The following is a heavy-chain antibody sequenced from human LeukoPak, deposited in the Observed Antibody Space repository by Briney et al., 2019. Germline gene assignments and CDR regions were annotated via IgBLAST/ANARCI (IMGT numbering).Heavy chain of an antibody. Sequence: GGSVKVSCKASGYTFTGYYMHWARQAPGQGLEWMGWINPNSGGTNYAQKFQGRVTMTRDTSISTAYMELSRLRSDDTAVYYCASQGYSSGWYDYWSQGTLVTVSS. D-gene: IGHD6-19*01. CDR2: INPNSGGT. J-gene: IGHJ4*02. CDR3: ASQGYSSGWYDY. CDR1: GYTFTGYY. V-gene: IGHV1-2*02.